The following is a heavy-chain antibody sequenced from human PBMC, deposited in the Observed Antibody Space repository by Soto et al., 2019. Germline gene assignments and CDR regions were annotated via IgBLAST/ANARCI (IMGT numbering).Heavy chain of an antibody. CDR3: ARETSSWSLDY. V-gene: IGHV3-74*01. CDR2: SNSDGRST. Sequence: GGSLRLSCAASGFTFSTYWMHWVRQAPGKGLVWVSRSNSDGRSTDHADSVKGRFTISRDNAKDTLYLQMNSLRVEDTAVYYCARETSSWSLDYWGQGMLVTVSS. D-gene: IGHD6-13*01. J-gene: IGHJ4*02. CDR1: GFTFSTYW.